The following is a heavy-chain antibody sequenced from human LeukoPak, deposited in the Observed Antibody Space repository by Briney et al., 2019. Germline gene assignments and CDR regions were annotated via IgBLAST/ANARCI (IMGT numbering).Heavy chain of an antibody. V-gene: IGHV1-18*01. CDR3: ARGSYPVVSAAMSWFDP. J-gene: IGHJ5*02. Sequence: ASVKVSCKASGYTFTSYGISWVRQAPGQGLEWMGWISAYSVNTNYAQRLQGRVTMTTDTSTSTAYMELRSLRSDDTAVYYCARGSYPVVSAAMSWFDPWGQGTLVTVSS. D-gene: IGHD2-2*01. CDR2: ISAYSVNT. CDR1: GYTFTSYG.